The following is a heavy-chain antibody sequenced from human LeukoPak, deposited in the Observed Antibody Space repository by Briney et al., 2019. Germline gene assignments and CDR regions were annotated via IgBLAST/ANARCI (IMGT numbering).Heavy chain of an antibody. CDR3: ARSSSSSYYYYYMDV. CDR1: GGSISSYY. D-gene: IGHD6-6*01. J-gene: IGHJ6*03. V-gene: IGHV4-59*01. CDR2: IYYSGST. Sequence: SETLSPTCTVSGGSISSYYWSWIRQPPGKGLEWIGYIYYSGSTNYNPSLKSRVTISVDTSKNQFSLKLSSVTAADTAVYYCARSSSSSYYYYYMDVWGKGTTVTVSS.